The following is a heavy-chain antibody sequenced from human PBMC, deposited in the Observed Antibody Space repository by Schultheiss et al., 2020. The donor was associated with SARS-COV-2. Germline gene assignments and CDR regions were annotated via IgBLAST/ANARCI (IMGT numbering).Heavy chain of an antibody. D-gene: IGHD4-17*01. CDR2: ISGSGGST. Sequence: GGSLRLSCSASGFTFSSYAMSWVRQAPGKGLEWVSAISGSGGSTYYADSVKGRFTISRDNSKNTLYLQMSSLRAEDTAVYYCAKEGGYGDYPDYFDYWGQGTLVTVSS. V-gene: IGHV3-23*01. J-gene: IGHJ4*02. CDR3: AKEGGYGDYPDYFDY. CDR1: GFTFSSYA.